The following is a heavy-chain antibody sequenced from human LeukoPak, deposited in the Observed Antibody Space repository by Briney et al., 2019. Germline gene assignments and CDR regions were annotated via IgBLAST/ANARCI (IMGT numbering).Heavy chain of an antibody. J-gene: IGHJ1*01. CDR2: ISGDGNVI. CDR3: VRFYDSDRGWYVRGLY. Sequence: PGGSLRLSCAASGFSFTDSYLGWIRQAPGKGLEWVSFISGDGNVIYYADSVRGRFTISRDNAKNSLYLQMNSLRAEDTAIYYCVRFYDSDRGWYVRGLYWGQGTLVTVSS. D-gene: IGHD6-19*01. V-gene: IGHV3-11*04. CDR1: GFSFTDSY.